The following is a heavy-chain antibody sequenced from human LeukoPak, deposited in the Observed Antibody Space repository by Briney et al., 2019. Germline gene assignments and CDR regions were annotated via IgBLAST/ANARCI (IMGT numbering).Heavy chain of an antibody. J-gene: IGHJ4*02. CDR2: SGGTT. CDR3: ARSTVVQGYCSSPSCPLIY. CDR1: GFTVSSNY. D-gene: IGHD2-2*01. Sequence: GGSLRLSCAASGFTVSSNYMTWVRLAPGKGLEWVSYSGGTTYYADSVKGRFTISRDNSKNTLYLQMSSLRAEDTAVYYCARSTVVQGYCSSPSCPLIYWGQGTLVTVSS. V-gene: IGHV3-53*01.